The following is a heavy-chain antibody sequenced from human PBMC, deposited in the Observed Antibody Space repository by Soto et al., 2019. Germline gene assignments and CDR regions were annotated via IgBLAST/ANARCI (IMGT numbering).Heavy chain of an antibody. V-gene: IGHV4-61*01. CDR1: GGSVSSGSYY. CDR3: VRHDTDLGAAGPYRYFDA. D-gene: IGHD6-13*01. J-gene: IGHJ4*02. CDR2: IYYSGST. Sequence: ASETLSLTCTVSGGSVSSGSYYWGWIRQPPGKGLEWIGYIYYSGSTNYNPSLKSRVTLSVDTSKNQFSLKLSSLTAADTAVYYCVRHDTDLGAAGPYRYFDAWGQGALVTVSS.